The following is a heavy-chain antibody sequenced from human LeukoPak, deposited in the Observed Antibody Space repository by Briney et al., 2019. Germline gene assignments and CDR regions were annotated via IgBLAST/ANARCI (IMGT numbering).Heavy chain of an antibody. J-gene: IGHJ4*02. CDR3: ARDRAGTGYCSGGSCYSAGY. CDR2: IIPIFGTA. D-gene: IGHD2-15*01. Sequence: SVKVSCKASGYTFTSYGISWVRQAPGQGLEWMGGIIPIFGTANYAQKFQGRVTITADESTSTAYMELSSLRSEDTAVYYCARDRAGTGYCSGGSCYSAGYWGQGTLVTVSS. CDR1: GYTFTSYG. V-gene: IGHV1-69*13.